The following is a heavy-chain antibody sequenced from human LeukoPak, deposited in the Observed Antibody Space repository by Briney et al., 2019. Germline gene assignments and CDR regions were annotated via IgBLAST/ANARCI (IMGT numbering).Heavy chain of an antibody. D-gene: IGHD5-18*01. J-gene: IGHJ4*02. V-gene: IGHV1-69*05. CDR1: GGTFSNYA. CDR2: IIPIFGTA. CDR3: ASSVDTAMVRPFDY. Sequence: SVKVSRKASGGTFSNYAISWVRQAPGQGLEWMGGIIPIFGTANYAQKFQGRVTITTDESTSTAYMELSSLRSWDTAVYYCASSVDTAMVRPFDYWGQGTLVTVSS.